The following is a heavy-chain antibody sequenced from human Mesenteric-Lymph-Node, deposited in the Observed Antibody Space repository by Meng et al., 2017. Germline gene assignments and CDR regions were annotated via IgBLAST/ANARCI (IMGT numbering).Heavy chain of an antibody. V-gene: IGHV4-61*02. D-gene: IGHD6-19*01. Sequence: QVPLQESGPGLVKPSQTLSLTFTVSGGSISSGSYYWSWIRQPAGKGLEWIGRVYTSGDTDYNPSLKSRVTVSQDTSKNQFYLKLTSVTAADTAVYYCAREGFGWAVDSWGQGTLVTVSS. CDR1: GGSISSGSYY. J-gene: IGHJ4*02. CDR2: VYTSGDT. CDR3: AREGFGWAVDS.